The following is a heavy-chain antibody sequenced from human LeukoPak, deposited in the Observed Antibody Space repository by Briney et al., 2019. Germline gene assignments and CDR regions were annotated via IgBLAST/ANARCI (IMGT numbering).Heavy chain of an antibody. CDR3: ARGPYSYDSSGAFDI. D-gene: IGHD3-22*01. V-gene: IGHV4-61*02. Sequence: SETLSLTCIVSGGSISSSNYYWGWIRQSPGKGLEWIGRIYTSGSTNYNPSLKSRVTISVDTSKNQFSLKLSSVTAAGTAVYFCARGPYSYDSSGAFDIWGQGTMVTVSS. CDR2: IYTSGST. CDR1: GGSISSSNYY. J-gene: IGHJ3*02.